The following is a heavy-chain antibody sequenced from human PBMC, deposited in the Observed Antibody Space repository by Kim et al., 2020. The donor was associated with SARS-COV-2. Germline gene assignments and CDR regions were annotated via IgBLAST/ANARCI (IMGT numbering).Heavy chain of an antibody. D-gene: IGHD2-15*01. V-gene: IGHV3-21*01. CDR3: ASSPLLPFDY. Sequence: SYIYYADSVQGRFTISRDNAKNSLYLQMNSLRAEDTAVYYCASSPLLPFDYWGQGTLVTVSS. CDR2: SYI. J-gene: IGHJ4*02.